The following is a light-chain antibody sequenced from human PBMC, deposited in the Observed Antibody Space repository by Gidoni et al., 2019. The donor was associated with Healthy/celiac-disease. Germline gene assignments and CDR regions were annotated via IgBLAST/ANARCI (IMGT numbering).Light chain of an antibody. CDR2: LAS. CDR3: QQYYSTPWT. V-gene: IGKV4-1*01. J-gene: IGKJ1*01. Sequence: DIVMTQSPDSLAVSLGERATINCTSSQSVLYSSNNKNYLAWYQQKPGQPPKLLIYLASTRESVVPDRFSGSGSGTDFTLTISSLQAEDVAVYYCQQYYSTPWTFXQXTKVEIK. CDR1: QSVLYSSNNKNY.